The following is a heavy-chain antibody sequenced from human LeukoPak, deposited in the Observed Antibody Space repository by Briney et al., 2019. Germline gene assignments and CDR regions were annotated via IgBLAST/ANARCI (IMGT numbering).Heavy chain of an antibody. J-gene: IGHJ4*02. CDR1: GFTLRSYT. V-gene: IGHV3-21*04. CDR3: AKDRSRSYSSFDS. CDR2: IGISSNKI. Sequence: GGSLRLSCAASGFTLRSYTMNWVRQAPGKGLEWVSSIGISSNKIYYADSVKGRFIISRDNAKNSVYLQMNSLRTEDTAFYYCAKDRSRSYSSFDSWGQGTLVTVSS. D-gene: IGHD6-19*01.